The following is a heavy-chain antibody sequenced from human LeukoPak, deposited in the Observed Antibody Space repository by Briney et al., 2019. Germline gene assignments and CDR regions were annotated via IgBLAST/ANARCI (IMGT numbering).Heavy chain of an antibody. J-gene: IGHJ4*02. CDR1: GFSFSTYE. D-gene: IGHD6-6*01. CDR3: ARDGSARSLGN. V-gene: IGHV3-53*01. Sequence: TGGSLRLSCVASGFSFSTYEMSWVRQAPGKGLEWVSVIDNGGRTYYADSVKGRFTISRDNSKNTLYLQMNSLRAEDTAVYYCARDGSARSLGNWGQGTLVSVSS. CDR2: IDNGGRT.